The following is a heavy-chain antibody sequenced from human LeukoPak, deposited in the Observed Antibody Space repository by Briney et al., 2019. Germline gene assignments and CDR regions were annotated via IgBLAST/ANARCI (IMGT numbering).Heavy chain of an antibody. Sequence: SETLSLTCAVYGGSFSGYYWSWIRQPPGKGLEWIGEINHSGSTNYNPSLKSRVTISVDTSKNQFSLKLSSVTAADTAVYYCARRGYTYGYQGYYYYYMDVWDKGTTVTVSS. J-gene: IGHJ6*03. CDR1: GGSFSGYY. D-gene: IGHD5-18*01. CDR2: INHSGST. V-gene: IGHV4-34*01. CDR3: ARRGYTYGYQGYYYYYMDV.